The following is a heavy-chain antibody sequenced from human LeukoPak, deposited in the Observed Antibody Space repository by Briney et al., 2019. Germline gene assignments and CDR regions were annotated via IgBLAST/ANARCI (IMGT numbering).Heavy chain of an antibody. CDR3: ARGAYSGGYYGWFDP. J-gene: IGHJ5*02. CDR1: GFTFSDYY. D-gene: IGHD1-26*01. Sequence: PGGSLRLSCAASGFTFSDYYMSWIRQAPGKGLEWVSYISGSSSNTKYADSVKGRFTISRDNAKNSLYLQMNSLRAEDTAVYYCARGAYSGGYYGWFDPWGQGTLVTVSS. CDR2: ISGSSSNT. V-gene: IGHV3-11*05.